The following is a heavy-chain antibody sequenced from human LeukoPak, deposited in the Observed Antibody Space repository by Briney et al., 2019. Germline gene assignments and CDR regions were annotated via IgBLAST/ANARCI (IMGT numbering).Heavy chain of an antibody. J-gene: IGHJ4*02. V-gene: IGHV3-23*01. Sequence: GGSLRLSCAASGFTFSSYAMSWVRQAPGKGLEWVSAISGSGDNIYYADSVKGRFTISRDSSKKTLYLQMNILRAEDTAVYYWAKSDCSYISCYVLDYWGQGTQVTVSS. CDR2: ISGSGDNI. CDR1: GFTFSSYA. D-gene: IGHD2-2*01. CDR3: AKSDCSYISCYVLDY.